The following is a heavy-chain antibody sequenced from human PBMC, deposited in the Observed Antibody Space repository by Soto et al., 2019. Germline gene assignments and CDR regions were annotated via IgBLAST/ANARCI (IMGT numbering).Heavy chain of an antibody. CDR1: GFSLSTSGMC. J-gene: IGHJ4*02. Sequence: GSGPALMSPTQTLTITCTFPGFSLSTSGMCVSWIRQPPGKALEWLARIDWDDDKYYSTSLKTRLTISKDTSKNQVVLTMTNMDPVDTATYYCSGGSCSSVDYWGQGTLVTVSS. CDR3: SGGSCSSVDY. V-gene: IGHV2-70*11. D-gene: IGHD2-15*01. CDR2: IDWDDDK.